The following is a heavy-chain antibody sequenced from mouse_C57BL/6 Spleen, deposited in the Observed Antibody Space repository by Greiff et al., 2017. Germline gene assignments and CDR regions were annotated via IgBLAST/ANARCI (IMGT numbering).Heavy chain of an antibody. CDR1: GFNINDYY. D-gene: IGHD2-1*01. CDR2: IDPEDGET. CDR3: ARRGNYLFDD. J-gene: IGHJ2*01. Sequence: VQLQQSGAELVKPGASVKLSCTASGFNINDYYMHWVKQRTEQGLEWIGRIDPEDGETKYAPKFQGKATITADTSSNTAYLQLSSQTSEDTAVYYCARRGNYLFDDWGQGTTLTVSS. V-gene: IGHV14-2*01.